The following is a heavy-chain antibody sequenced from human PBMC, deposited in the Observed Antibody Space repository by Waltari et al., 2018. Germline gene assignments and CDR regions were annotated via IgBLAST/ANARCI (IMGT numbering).Heavy chain of an antibody. CDR2: IYYSGNT. D-gene: IGHD3-9*01. CDR3: ARDFTVRYFDWLSQGDLYYFDN. Sequence: QLQESGPGLMKTSETLSLTCTVSGDSISSSHYYWGWIRQPPGKGLEWIGSIYYSGNTYYNPSLKSRATVAVDTSKNQVSLNLISVTAADTAVYFFARDFTVRYFDWLSQGDLYYFDNWGQGTLVTVSP. V-gene: IGHV4-39*07. CDR1: GDSISSSHYY. J-gene: IGHJ4*02.